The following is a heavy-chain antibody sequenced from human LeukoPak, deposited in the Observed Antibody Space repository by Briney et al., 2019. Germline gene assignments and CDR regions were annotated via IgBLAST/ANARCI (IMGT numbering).Heavy chain of an antibody. J-gene: IGHJ4*02. CDR3: ARGIRTFGGVIVDC. Sequence: PGGSLRLSCAASGSTFSSYAMHWVRQAPGKGLEWVAVISYDGSNKYYADSVKGRFTISRDNSKNTLYLQMNSLRAEDTAVYYCARGIRTFGGVIVDCWGQGTLVTVSS. D-gene: IGHD3-16*02. CDR2: ISYDGSNK. CDR1: GSTFSSYA. V-gene: IGHV3-30-3*01.